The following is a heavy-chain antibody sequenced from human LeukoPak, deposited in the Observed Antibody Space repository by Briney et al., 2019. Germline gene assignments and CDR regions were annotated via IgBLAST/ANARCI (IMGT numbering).Heavy chain of an antibody. V-gene: IGHV3-7*01. CDR2: IQQDGNEK. D-gene: IGHD1-26*01. CDR3: ARVVGATKGYFDY. Sequence: GGSLRLSCAASGFTFSSYWMSWVRQAPGKGLEWVANIQQDGNEKYYVDSVKGRFTISRDNAKNSLYLQMNSLRAEDTAVYYCARVVGATKGYFDYWGQGTLVTVSS. J-gene: IGHJ4*02. CDR1: GFTFSSYW.